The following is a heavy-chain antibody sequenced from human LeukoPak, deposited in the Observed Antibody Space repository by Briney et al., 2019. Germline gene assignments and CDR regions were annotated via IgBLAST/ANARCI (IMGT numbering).Heavy chain of an antibody. J-gene: IGHJ5*02. CDR2: ISSSSSSYI. CDR3: ARDEKAYYDFWSGYYWFDP. Sequence: GGSLRLSCAASGFTFSSYSMNWVRQAPGKGLEWVSSISSSSSSYIYYADSVKGRFTISRDNAKNSLYLQMNSLRAEDTAVYYCARDEKAYYDFWSGYYWFDPWGQGTLVTVSS. V-gene: IGHV3-21*01. CDR1: GFTFSSYS. D-gene: IGHD3-3*01.